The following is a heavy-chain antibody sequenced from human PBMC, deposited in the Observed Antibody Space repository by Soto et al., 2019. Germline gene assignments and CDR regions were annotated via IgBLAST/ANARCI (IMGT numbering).Heavy chain of an antibody. J-gene: IGHJ6*02. CDR2: IYASGNT. CDR3: TRPFGTTTFYFAMDV. D-gene: IGHD1-7*01. CDR1: GGSISSYY. Sequence: SETLSLTCTVSGGSISSYYWSWIRQPAGKGLEWIGRIYASGNTYYNPSFKSRVTTSLDTSKNQFSLKLSSVTAADTAVYYCTRPFGTTTFYFAMDVWGQGTTVTVSS. V-gene: IGHV4-4*07.